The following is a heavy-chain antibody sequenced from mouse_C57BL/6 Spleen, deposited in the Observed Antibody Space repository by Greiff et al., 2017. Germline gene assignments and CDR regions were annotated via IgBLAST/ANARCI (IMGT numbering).Heavy chain of an antibody. J-gene: IGHJ3*01. CDR1: GFTFSSYA. Sequence: EVMLVESGGGLVKPGGSLKLSCAASGFTFSSYAMSWVRPTPEQRLEWVATISDGGSYTYYPDNVKGRFTISRDNAKNNLYLQMSHLKSEDTAMYYCARDREGYDYDGGAWFAYWGQGTLVTVSA. CDR3: ARDREGYDYDGGAWFAY. V-gene: IGHV5-4*01. CDR2: ISDGGSYT. D-gene: IGHD2-4*01.